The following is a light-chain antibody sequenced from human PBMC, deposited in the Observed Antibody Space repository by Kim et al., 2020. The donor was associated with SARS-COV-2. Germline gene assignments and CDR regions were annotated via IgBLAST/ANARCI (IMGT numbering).Light chain of an antibody. CDR3: NSRDSSGNHVV. V-gene: IGLV3-19*01. CDR2: GKN. J-gene: IGLJ2*01. CDR1: SLRSYY. Sequence: ALGQTVRITSQGDSLRSYYASWYQQKPGQATVLVIYGKNNRPSGIPDRFSGYSSGNTASLTITGSQAEDEADYYCNSRDSSGNHVVFGGGTKLTVL.